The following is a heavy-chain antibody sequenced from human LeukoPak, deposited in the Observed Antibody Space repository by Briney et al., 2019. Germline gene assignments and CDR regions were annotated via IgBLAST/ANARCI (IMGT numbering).Heavy chain of an antibody. J-gene: IGHJ6*03. CDR1: GYTFTSYY. CDR3: ARDRGTYYGSGSYNYYYYYMDV. D-gene: IGHD3-10*01. CDR2: INPSGGST. Sequence: ASVKVSCKASGYTFTSYYMHWVRQAPGQGLEWMGIINPSGGSTSYAQKFQGRVTMTSDMSTSTVYMELSRLRSEDTAVYYCARDRGTYYGSGSYNYYYYYMDVWGKGTTVTVSS. V-gene: IGHV1-46*01.